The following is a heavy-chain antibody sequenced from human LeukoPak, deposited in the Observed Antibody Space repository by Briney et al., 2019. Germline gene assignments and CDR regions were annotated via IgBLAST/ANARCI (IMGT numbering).Heavy chain of an antibody. J-gene: IGHJ6*02. CDR1: GGSISSYY. Sequence: SETLSLTCTVSGGSISSYYWSWIRQPAGKGLEWIGRIYTSGSTNYNPSLKSRVTMSVDTSKNQFSLKLSSVTAADTAVYYCARGRTAATYYYYYYGMDVWGQGTTVTVSS. CDR3: ARGRTAATYYYYYYGMDV. V-gene: IGHV4-4*07. CDR2: IYTSGST. D-gene: IGHD2-15*01.